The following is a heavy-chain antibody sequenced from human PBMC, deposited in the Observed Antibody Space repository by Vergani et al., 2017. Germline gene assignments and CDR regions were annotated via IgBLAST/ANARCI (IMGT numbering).Heavy chain of an antibody. CDR1: GFTFSSYA. D-gene: IGHD2-2*01. J-gene: IGHJ5*02. CDR2: ISGSGGST. V-gene: IGHV3-23*01. Sequence: EVQLLESGGGLVQPGGSLRLSCAASGFTFSSYAMSWVRQAPGKGLEWVSAISGSGGSTYYADSVKGRFTISRDNSKNTLYLQMNSLRAEDTAVYYCARDHVVVVPAAILNWFDPWGQGTLVTVSS. CDR3: ARDHVVVVPAAILNWFDP.